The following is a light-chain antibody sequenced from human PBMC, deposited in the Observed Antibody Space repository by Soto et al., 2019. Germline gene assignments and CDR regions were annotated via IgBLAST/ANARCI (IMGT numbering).Light chain of an antibody. CDR3: MQGTHWPRT. CDR1: QSLVLSDGNTY. CDR2: LVS. V-gene: IGKV2-30*02. J-gene: IGKJ2*01. Sequence: DVVMTQSPLSLPVTLGQPASISCRSSQSLVLSDGNTYLNWFLQRPGQSPRRLIYLVSNRDSGVPDRFSGSGSGTDFTLKISRVEAEDVGVYYCMQGTHWPRTFGQGTKLEIK.